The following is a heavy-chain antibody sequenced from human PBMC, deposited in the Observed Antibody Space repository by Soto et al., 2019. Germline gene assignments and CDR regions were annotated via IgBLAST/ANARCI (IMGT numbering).Heavy chain of an antibody. J-gene: IGHJ6*02. V-gene: IGHV3-73*01. CDR2: IRSKANSYAT. D-gene: IGHD5-12*01. CDR3: TRVSEGIKSQYYYYYGMDV. Sequence: GGSLRLSCAATGFTFSGSAMHWVRQASGKGLEWVGRIRSKANSYATAYAASVKGRFTISRDDSKNTAYLQMNSLKTEDTAVYYCTRVSEGIKSQYYYYYGMDVWGQGTTVTVSS. CDR1: GFTFSGSA.